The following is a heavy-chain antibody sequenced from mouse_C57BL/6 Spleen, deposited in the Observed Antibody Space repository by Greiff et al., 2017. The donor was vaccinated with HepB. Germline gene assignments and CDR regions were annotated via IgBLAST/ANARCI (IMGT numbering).Heavy chain of an antibody. D-gene: IGHD2-4*01. V-gene: IGHV1-54*01. CDR1: GYAFTNYL. Sequence: QVQLKESGAELVRPGTSVKVSCKASGYAFTNYLIEWVKQRPGQGLEWIGVINPGSGGTNYNEKFKGKATLTADKSSSTAYMQLSSLTSEDSAVYFCARKGPYDYAWFAYWGQGTLVTVSA. J-gene: IGHJ3*01. CDR2: INPGSGGT. CDR3: ARKGPYDYAWFAY.